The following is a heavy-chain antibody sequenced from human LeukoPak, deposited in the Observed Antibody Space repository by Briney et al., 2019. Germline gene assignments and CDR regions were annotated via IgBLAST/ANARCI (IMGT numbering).Heavy chain of an antibody. Sequence: GGSLRLSCAASGFTFSSYWMNWARQAPGKGLEWVAAISNDGDKKYYADSVKGQFTISRDNSKNTLYLQMNDLRAEDTAVYYCIRELYNYGMDVWGQGTTVTVSS. V-gene: IGHV3-30-3*01. CDR1: GFTFSSYW. J-gene: IGHJ6*02. CDR2: ISNDGDKK. CDR3: IRELYNYGMDV.